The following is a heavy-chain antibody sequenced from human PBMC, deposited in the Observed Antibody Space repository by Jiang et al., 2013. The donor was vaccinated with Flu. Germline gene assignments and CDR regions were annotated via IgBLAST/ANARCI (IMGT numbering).Heavy chain of an antibody. CDR2: MNPNSGNT. Sequence: GAEVKKPGASVKVSCKASGYTFTSYDINWVRQATGQGLEWMGWMNPNSGNTGYAQKFQGRVTMTRNTSISTAYMELSSLRSEDTAVYYCARGPTVSNSYGPWFDPWGQGTLVTVSS. D-gene: IGHD5-18*01. CDR3: ARGPTVSNSYGPWFDP. J-gene: IGHJ5*02. CDR1: GYTFTSYD. V-gene: IGHV1-8*01.